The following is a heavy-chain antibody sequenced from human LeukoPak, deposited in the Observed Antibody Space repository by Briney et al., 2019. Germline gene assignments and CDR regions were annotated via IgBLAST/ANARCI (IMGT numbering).Heavy chain of an antibody. CDR3: AKEVPTHTIFGVLKTQD. D-gene: IGHD3-3*01. V-gene: IGHV3-43*02. Sequence: QPGGSLRLSCAASGFTFSESAMHWVRQAPGEGLGWVSLISADGTRKHYGDSVKGRFTISRDNSRNSLSLQMKSLRTDDTAIYYCAKEVPTHTIFGVLKTQDWGQGTLVTVSS. CDR1: GFTFSESA. J-gene: IGHJ4*02. CDR2: ISADGTRK.